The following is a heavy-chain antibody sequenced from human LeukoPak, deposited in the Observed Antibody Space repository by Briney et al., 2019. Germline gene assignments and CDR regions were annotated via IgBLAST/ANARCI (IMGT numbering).Heavy chain of an antibody. D-gene: IGHD6-13*01. Sequence: ASVKVSCKVSGYTLTELSMHWVRQAPGKGLEWMGGFDPEDGETIYAQKFQGRVTMTEDTSTDTAYMELSSLRSEDTAVYYCATGGPDSSSWFFDPWGQGTLVTVSS. J-gene: IGHJ5*02. CDR1: GYTLTELS. V-gene: IGHV1-24*01. CDR3: ATGGPDSSSWFFDP. CDR2: FDPEDGET.